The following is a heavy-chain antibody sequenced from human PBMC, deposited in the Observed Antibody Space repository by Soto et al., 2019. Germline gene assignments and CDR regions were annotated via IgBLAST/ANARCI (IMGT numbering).Heavy chain of an antibody. D-gene: IGHD6-19*01. J-gene: IGHJ4*02. CDR3: ASAAVTGTAGLDF. CDR2: INPNSGGT. CDR1: GYTFSGFY. V-gene: IGHV1-2*02. Sequence: ASVKVSCMASGYTFSGFYMHWVRQAPGQGLAWLGWINPNSGGTKSAEKFQGRFTMTRDTSISTAYMELSGLTSDDKAVYYCASAAVTGTAGLDFWGQGTQVTVSS.